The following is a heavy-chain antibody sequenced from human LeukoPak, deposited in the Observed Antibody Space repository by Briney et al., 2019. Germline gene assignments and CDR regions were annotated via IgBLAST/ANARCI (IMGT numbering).Heavy chain of an antibody. J-gene: IGHJ4*02. CDR1: GFTFSSYW. D-gene: IGHD3-10*01. Sequence: GGSLRLSCAASGFTFSSYWMNWARQAPGKGLEWVASINHNGNVNYYVDSVKGRFTISRDNAKNSLYLQMKTLRAEDTALYYCAKGFVTYYDYWGQGTLVTVSS. CDR2: INHNGNVN. CDR3: AKGFVTYYDY. V-gene: IGHV3-7*03.